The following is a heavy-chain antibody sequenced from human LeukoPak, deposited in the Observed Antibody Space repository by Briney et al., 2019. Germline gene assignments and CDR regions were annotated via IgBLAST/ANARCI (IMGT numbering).Heavy chain of an antibody. D-gene: IGHD5/OR15-5a*01. CDR2: IYPSDFET. J-gene: IGHJ6*02. CDR3: ARRRAATTIYHYSMDF. Sequence: GGALKISCKASGYTFITYWIAWVRQMPGKGLEWMGIIYPSDFETRYSPSFQGQVTISVDKSITTAYLQWRSLKASDTATYYCARRRAATTIYHYSMDFWGHGTTVIVSS. CDR1: GYTFITYW. V-gene: IGHV5-51*01.